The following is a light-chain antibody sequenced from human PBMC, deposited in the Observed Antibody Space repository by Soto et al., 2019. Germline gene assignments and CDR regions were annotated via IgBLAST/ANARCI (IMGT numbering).Light chain of an antibody. CDR1: SSNIGSNY. J-gene: IGLJ2*01. V-gene: IGLV1-47*02. CDR3: GAWHDSLSGPA. Sequence: QPVLTQPPSASGTPGQRVTISCSGSSSNIGSNYVYWYQQLPGTAPKLLIYSNNQRPSGVPDRFSGSKSGTSASLAISGLRSEDEADYYCGAWHDSLSGPAFGGGTKLTVL. CDR2: SNN.